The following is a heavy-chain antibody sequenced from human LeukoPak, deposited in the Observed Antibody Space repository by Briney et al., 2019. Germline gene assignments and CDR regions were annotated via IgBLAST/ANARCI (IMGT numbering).Heavy chain of an antibody. CDR1: GFTVSSNY. D-gene: IGHD3/OR15-3a*01. CDR2: IHSGGST. V-gene: IGHV3-53*01. CDR3: ARVFGLGLVDY. J-gene: IGHJ4*02. Sequence: GGSLRLSCAASGFTVSSNYMSWVRQAPGKGLEWVSVIHSGGSTYYADSVKGRFTISRDNSKNTLYLQMNSLRAEDTAVYYCARVFGLGLVDYWGQGTLVTVSS.